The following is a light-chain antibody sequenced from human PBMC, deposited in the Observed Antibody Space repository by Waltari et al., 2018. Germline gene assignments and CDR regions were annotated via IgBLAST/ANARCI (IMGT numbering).Light chain of an antibody. CDR2: RDD. J-gene: IGLJ3*02. Sequence: QSVLTQAPSTSGTPGQRIPISCSGGSSTIGSIYVSWYQHLPGAAPKLLIGRDDHRPSGVPDRMSGSKSGTSASLAIRGLRSEDEADYYCAAWDDSLSALVFGGGTKLTVL. CDR3: AAWDDSLSALV. V-gene: IGLV1-47*01. CDR1: SSTIGSIY.